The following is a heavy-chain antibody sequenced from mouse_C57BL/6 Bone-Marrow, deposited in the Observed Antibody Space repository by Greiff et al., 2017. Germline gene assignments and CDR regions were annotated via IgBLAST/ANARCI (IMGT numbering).Heavy chain of an antibody. CDR2: FYPGSGSL. D-gene: IGHD3-1*01. J-gene: IGHJ3*01. V-gene: IGHV1-62-2*01. CDR1: GYTFTEYT. Sequence: QVQLKESGAELVKPGASVKLSCKASGYTFTEYTIHWVKQRSGQGLEWIGWFYPGSGSLKYNEKFKDKATLTADKSSITVYMELSRLTSEDSAVYYCARHEVRDLLAYWGQGTLVTVSA. CDR3: ARHEVRDLLAY.